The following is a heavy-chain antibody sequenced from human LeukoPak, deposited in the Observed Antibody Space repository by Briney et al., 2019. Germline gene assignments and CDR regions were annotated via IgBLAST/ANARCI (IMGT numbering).Heavy chain of an antibody. J-gene: IGHJ6*03. CDR2: IYSGGST. CDR3: AKNYGSGSYQPYYYYYMDV. V-gene: IGHV3-53*05. D-gene: IGHD3-10*01. Sequence: GGSLRLSCAASGFTVSSNYMSWVRQAPGKGLEWVSVIYSGGSTYYADSVKGRFTISRDNSKNTLYLQMNSLRAEDTAVYYCAKNYGSGSYQPYYYYYMDVWGKGTTVTISS. CDR1: GFTVSSNY.